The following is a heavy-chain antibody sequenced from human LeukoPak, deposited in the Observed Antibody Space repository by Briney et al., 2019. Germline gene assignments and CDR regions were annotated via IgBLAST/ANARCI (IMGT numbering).Heavy chain of an antibody. Sequence: ASVKVSCKASGYTFTSYYMHWVRQAPGQGLEWMGIINPSGGSTNYAQKFQGRVTMTRDMSTSTVYMELSSLRSEDTAVYDCASSPHYSDRSGPVNSSSSMDAWGKGTTVTVSP. V-gene: IGHV1-46*01. CDR3: ASSPHYSDRSGPVNSSSSMDA. J-gene: IGHJ6*04. CDR2: INPSGGST. CDR1: GYTFTSYY. D-gene: IGHD3-22*01.